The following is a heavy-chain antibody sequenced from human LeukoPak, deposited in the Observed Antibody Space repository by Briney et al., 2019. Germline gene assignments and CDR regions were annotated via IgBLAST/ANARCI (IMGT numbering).Heavy chain of an antibody. CDR2: IYYSGST. CDR1: GGSISSYY. Sequence: SETLSLTCTVSGGSISSYYWSWIRQPPGKGLEWIGYIYYSGSTNYNPSLKSRVTISVDTSKNQFSLKLGSVTAADTDVYYCAVHLTGDYFDYWGQGTLVTVSS. CDR3: AVHLTGDYFDY. D-gene: IGHD1-14*01. V-gene: IGHV4-59*08. J-gene: IGHJ4*02.